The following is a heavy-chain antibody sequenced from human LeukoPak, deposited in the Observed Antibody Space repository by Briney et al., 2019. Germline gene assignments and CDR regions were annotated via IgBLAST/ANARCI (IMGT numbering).Heavy chain of an antibody. CDR2: ISGSGGST. CDR1: GFTFSSYA. Sequence: AGGSLRPSCAAPGFTFSSYAMSWVRQAPGKGLEWVSAISGSGGSTYYADSVKGRFTISRDNAKNSLFLQMNSLRAEDTAVYYCAREKDTAPHFDAFDIWGQGTMVTVSS. D-gene: IGHD5-18*01. V-gene: IGHV3-23*01. J-gene: IGHJ3*02. CDR3: AREKDTAPHFDAFDI.